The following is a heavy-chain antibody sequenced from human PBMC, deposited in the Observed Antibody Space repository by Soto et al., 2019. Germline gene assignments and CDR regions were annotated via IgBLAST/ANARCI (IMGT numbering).Heavy chain of an antibody. J-gene: IGHJ4*02. CDR3: ARVSSGYVTFDY. Sequence: GGSLRLSCAASGFTFSSYAMHWVRQAPGKGLEWVAVISYDGSNKYYADSVKGRFTISRDNSKNTLYLQMNSLRAEDTAVYYCARVSSGYVTFDYWGQGTLVTVS. CDR1: GFTFSSYA. D-gene: IGHD5-12*01. CDR2: ISYDGSNK. V-gene: IGHV3-30-3*01.